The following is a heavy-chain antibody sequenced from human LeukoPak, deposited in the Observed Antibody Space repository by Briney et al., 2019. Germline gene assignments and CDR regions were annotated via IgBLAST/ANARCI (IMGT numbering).Heavy chain of an antibody. CDR2: ISSSSSYI. CDR1: GFTFSSYG. CDR3: ARALPSPLYSGSYADAFHI. J-gene: IGHJ3*02. V-gene: IGHV3-21*01. Sequence: GRSLRLSCAASGFTFSSYGMRWVRQAPGKGLEWVSSISSSSSYIYYADSVKGRFTISRDNAKNSLYLQMNSLRAEDTAVYYCARALPSPLYSGSYADAFHIWGQGTMVTVSS. D-gene: IGHD1-26*01.